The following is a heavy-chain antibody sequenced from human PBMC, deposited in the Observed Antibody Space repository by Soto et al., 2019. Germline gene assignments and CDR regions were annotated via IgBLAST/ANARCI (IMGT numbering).Heavy chain of an antibody. CDR2: IKSDGSGT. Sequence: EVQLVESGGGLVQPGESLTLSCAASGFTFSSYWMHWVRQAPGKGLVWVSRIKSDGSGTYYADSVKGRLTISRYNAKNTPYLETDSMRVEDTAVYFCARGDGDGYDGNGYLGRHWGQGTLVTVSS. CDR3: ARGDGDGYDGNGYLGRH. CDR1: GFTFSSYW. V-gene: IGHV3-74*01. D-gene: IGHD3-22*01. J-gene: IGHJ4*02.